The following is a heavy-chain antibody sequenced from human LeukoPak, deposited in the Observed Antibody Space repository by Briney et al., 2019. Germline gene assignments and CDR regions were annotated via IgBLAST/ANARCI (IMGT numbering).Heavy chain of an antibody. D-gene: IGHD5-18*01. CDR3: ARAVGYSYGRYYYYMDV. V-gene: IGHV4-39*07. J-gene: IGHJ6*03. CDR2: IYYSGST. Sequence: PSETLSLTCTVASGSISTSNYYWGWVRQPPGKALEWIGSIYYSGSTYYNPSLKSRVTISVDTSKNQFSLKLSSVTAADTAVYYCARAVGYSYGRYYYYMDVWGKGSTVTVSS. CDR1: SGSISTSNYY.